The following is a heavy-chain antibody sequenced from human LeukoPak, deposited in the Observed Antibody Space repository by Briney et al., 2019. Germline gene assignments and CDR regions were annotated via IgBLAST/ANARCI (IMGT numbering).Heavy chain of an antibody. CDR2: IWYDGSNK. Sequence: GRSLRLSCAASGFTFSSYGMHWVRQAPGKGLEWVAVIWYDGSNKYYADSVKGRFTISRDNSKNTLYLQTNSLRAEDTAVYYCARDGDSSSLGYWGQGTLVTVSS. CDR1: GFTFSSYG. J-gene: IGHJ4*02. V-gene: IGHV3-33*01. CDR3: ARDGDSSSLGY. D-gene: IGHD6-6*01.